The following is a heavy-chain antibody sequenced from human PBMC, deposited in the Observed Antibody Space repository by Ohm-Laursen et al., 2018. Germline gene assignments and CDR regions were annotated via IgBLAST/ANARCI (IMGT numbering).Heavy chain of an antibody. CDR2: IIPIFGTA. J-gene: IGHJ4*02. CDR1: GGTFSSYA. D-gene: IGHD3-10*01. CDR3: ASRARGHYGSGSYDDY. Sequence: SVKVSCKASGGTFSSYAISWVRQAPGQGLEWMGGIIPIFGTANYAQKFQGRVTITADKSTSTAYMELSSLRSEDTAVYYCASRARGHYGSGSYDDYWGQGTLVTVSS. V-gene: IGHV1-69*06.